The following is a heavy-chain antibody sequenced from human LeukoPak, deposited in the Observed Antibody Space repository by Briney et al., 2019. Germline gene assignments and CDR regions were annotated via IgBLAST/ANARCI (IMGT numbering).Heavy chain of an antibody. D-gene: IGHD3-22*01. V-gene: IGHV3-23*01. CDR2: IGGSGGST. CDR3: AKVNPYYYDSSGYTDY. CDR1: GFTFSNYA. J-gene: IGHJ4*02. Sequence: GGSLRLSCAASGFTFSNYAMSWVRQAPGKGLEWVSVIGGSGGSTYYADSVKGRFTISRDSSKNTLYLQINSLRAEDTAVYYCAKVNPYYYDSSGYTDYWGQGTLVTVSS.